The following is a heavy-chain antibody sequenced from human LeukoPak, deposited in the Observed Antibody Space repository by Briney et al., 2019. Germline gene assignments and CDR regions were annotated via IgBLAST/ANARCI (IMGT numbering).Heavy chain of an antibody. Sequence: GGSLRLSCVASGFTISSDAMTWVRQAPGQGLEWVSASYGSDTDYADSVRGRFTISRDDSKNTLYLQMNGLRVEDTAVYYCSKRRRRETGPFESWVKETLVTVSP. CDR3: SKRRRRETGPFES. CDR2: SYGSDT. J-gene: IGHJ4*02. V-gene: IGHV3-23*05. CDR1: GFTISSDA. D-gene: IGHD5-24*01.